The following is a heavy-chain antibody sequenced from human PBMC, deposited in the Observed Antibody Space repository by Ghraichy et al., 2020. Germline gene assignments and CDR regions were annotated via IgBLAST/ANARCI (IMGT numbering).Heavy chain of an antibody. Sequence: ESLNISCAVYGGSFSGYYWSWIRQPPGKGLEWIGEINHSGSTNYNPSLKSRVTISVDTSKNQFSLKLSSVTAADTAVYYCARGSSPTKYCSSTSCYPYYYYGMDVWGQGTTVTVSS. J-gene: IGHJ6*02. D-gene: IGHD2-2*01. CDR1: GGSFSGYY. CDR3: ARGSSPTKYCSSTSCYPYYYYGMDV. CDR2: INHSGST. V-gene: IGHV4-34*01.